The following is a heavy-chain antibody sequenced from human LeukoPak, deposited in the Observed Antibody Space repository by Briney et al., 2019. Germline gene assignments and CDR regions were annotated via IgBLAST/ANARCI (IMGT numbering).Heavy chain of an antibody. V-gene: IGHV3-43*02. D-gene: IGHD6-19*01. CDR3: AKDPYSSGWYVSY. Sequence: GGSLRLSCAASGFTFDDYAMHWVRQAPGKGLEWVSLISGDGGSTDYADSVNGRFTISIENRKNSLYLQMKSLRTEDTALYYCAKDPYSSGWYVSYWGQGTLVTVSS. CDR2: ISGDGGST. J-gene: IGHJ4*02. CDR1: GFTFDDYA.